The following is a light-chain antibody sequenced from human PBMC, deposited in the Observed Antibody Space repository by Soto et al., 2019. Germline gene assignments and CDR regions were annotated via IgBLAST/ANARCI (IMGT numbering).Light chain of an antibody. V-gene: IGKV1-13*02. J-gene: IGKJ4*01. Sequence: AIPLTQSPSSLSASIGDRVTITCRARQGIGSALAWYQQAPGKPPKLLIFDASTLENGVPSRFSGGGSGTDSTLTISSLQPEDFATYYCLLFNTYPQAFGGGTKVEIK. CDR3: LLFNTYPQA. CDR2: DAS. CDR1: QGIGSA.